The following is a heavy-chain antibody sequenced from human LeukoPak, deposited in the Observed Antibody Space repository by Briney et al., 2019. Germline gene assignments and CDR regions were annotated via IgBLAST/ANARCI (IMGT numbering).Heavy chain of an antibody. CDR3: ASAQYYDFWSGYYTNFWFDP. CDR1: GGSISSSSYY. Sequence: SETLSLTCTVSGGSISSSSYYWGWIRQPPGKGLEWIGSIYYSGSTYYNPSLKSRVTISVDTSKNQFSLKLSSVTAADTAVYYCASAQYYDFWSGYYTNFWFDPWGQGTLVTVSS. J-gene: IGHJ5*02. CDR2: IYYSGST. V-gene: IGHV4-39*01. D-gene: IGHD3-3*01.